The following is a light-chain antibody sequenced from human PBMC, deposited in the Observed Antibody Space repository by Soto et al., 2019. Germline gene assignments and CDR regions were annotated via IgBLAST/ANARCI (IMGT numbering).Light chain of an antibody. CDR3: QQYNNWPPFT. V-gene: IGKV3-15*01. CDR2: GAS. J-gene: IGKJ2*01. CDR1: QSVNSN. Sequence: EIVMTQSPATLSVSPGERATLSCRASQSVNSNLAWYQQQPGQAPRLLIYGASTRATGIPARFSGSGSGTEFTLTISSLQSEHFAVYYCQQYNNWPPFTFGQGTKLEIK.